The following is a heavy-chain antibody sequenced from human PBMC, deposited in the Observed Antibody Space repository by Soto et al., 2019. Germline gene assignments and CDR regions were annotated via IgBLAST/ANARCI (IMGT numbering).Heavy chain of an antibody. CDR2: IDPSDSYT. V-gene: IGHV5-10-1*01. CDR3: ARPAPSWSGYTDAFDI. D-gene: IGHD3-3*01. Sequence: PGESLKISCKGSGYSFTSYWISWVRQMPGKGLEWMGRIDPSDSYTNYSPSFQGHVTISADKSISTAYLQWSSLKASDTAMYYCARPAPSWSGYTDAFDIWGQGTMVTVS. J-gene: IGHJ3*02. CDR1: GYSFTSYW.